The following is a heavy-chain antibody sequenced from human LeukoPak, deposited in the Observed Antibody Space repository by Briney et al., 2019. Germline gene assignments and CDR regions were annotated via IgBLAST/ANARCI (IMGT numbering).Heavy chain of an antibody. D-gene: IGHD4-23*01. J-gene: IGHJ2*01. V-gene: IGHV5-51*01. CDR1: GYDFANYW. Sequence: GESLKISCQGFGYDFANYWFGWVRQVPRKGLEWMGILSGGNSDTRYSPSFQGQVTISADKSISTTYLQWSSLKPSDTAMYYCGRIPGGNLDWYFDLWGRGTLVTVSS. CDR2: LSGGNSDT. CDR3: GRIPGGNLDWYFDL.